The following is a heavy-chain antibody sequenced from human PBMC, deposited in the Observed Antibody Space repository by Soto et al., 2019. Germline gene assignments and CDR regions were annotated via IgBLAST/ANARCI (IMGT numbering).Heavy chain of an antibody. D-gene: IGHD1-1*01. J-gene: IGHJ6*02. CDR1: GFTFSTYA. Sequence: QVQLVESGGGVVQPGRSLRLSCAASGFTFSTYAMHWVRQAPGKGLEWVAVILYDGSKKDYADSVKGRFTISRDNSKNTRYLQRNSLRAEDTAVYYCARVNIAWNDVGAMDVWGQGTTVTVSS. V-gene: IGHV3-30-3*01. CDR2: ILYDGSKK. CDR3: ARVNIAWNDVGAMDV.